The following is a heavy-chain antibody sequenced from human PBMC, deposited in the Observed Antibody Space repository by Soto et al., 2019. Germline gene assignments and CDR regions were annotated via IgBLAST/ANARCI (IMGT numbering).Heavy chain of an antibody. V-gene: IGHV3-30-3*01. J-gene: IGHJ4*02. D-gene: IGHD3-16*01. Sequence: ESGGGVVQPGRSLRLSCAASGFTFSSYAMHWVRQAPGKGLEWVAVISYDGSNKYYADSVKGRFTISRDNSKNTLYLQMNSLRAEDTAVYYCARDPPDYEGSDYWGQGTLVTVSS. CDR2: ISYDGSNK. CDR1: GFTFSSYA. CDR3: ARDPPDYEGSDY.